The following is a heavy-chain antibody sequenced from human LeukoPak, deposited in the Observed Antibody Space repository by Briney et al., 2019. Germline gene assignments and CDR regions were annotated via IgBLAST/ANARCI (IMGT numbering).Heavy chain of an antibody. CDR2: IYYSGST. CDR1: GGSISSSSYY. CDR3: ASGNTYYYDSSGYYLDY. J-gene: IGHJ4*02. D-gene: IGHD3-22*01. V-gene: IGHV4-39*01. Sequence: SETLSLTCTVSGGSISSSSYYWGWIRQPPGRGLEWIGSIYYSGSTYYNPSLKSRVTISVDTSKNQFSLKLSSVTAADTAVYYCASGNTYYYDSSGYYLDYWGQGTLVTVSS.